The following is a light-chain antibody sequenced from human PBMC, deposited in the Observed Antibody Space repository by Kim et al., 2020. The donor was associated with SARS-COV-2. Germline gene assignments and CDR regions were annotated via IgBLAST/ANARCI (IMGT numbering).Light chain of an antibody. V-gene: IGLV6-57*03. CDR3: QSYDDSNQV. CDR2: EDN. CDR1: SGSIASTY. J-gene: IGLJ3*02. Sequence: NFMLTQPHSVSESPGKTVTISCTRSSGSIASTYVQWYQQRPGSAPTTVIYEDNQRPSGVPDRFSGSIDSSSNSDSLTISGLKTEDEADYFCQSYDDSNQVFGGGTQLNVL.